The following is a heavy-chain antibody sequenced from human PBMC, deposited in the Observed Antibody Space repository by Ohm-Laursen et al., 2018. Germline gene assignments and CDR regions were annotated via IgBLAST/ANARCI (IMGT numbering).Heavy chain of an antibody. CDR2: ISYDGTNK. CDR3: AKGDSGSYYVYFQH. J-gene: IGHJ1*01. D-gene: IGHD1-26*01. V-gene: IGHV3-30*18. CDR1: GFTFSSYG. Sequence: SLRLSCTASGFTFSSYGMHWVRQAPGKGLEWVAVISYDGTNKYYADSVKGRFTISRDDSKNTLYLQMNSLRAEDTAMYYCAKGDSGSYYVYFQHWGQGTLVTVSS.